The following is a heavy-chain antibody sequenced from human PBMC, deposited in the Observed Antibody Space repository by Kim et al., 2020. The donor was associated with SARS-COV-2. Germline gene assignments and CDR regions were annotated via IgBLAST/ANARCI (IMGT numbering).Heavy chain of an antibody. J-gene: IGHJ4*02. CDR1: GGSISSSSYY. V-gene: IGHV4-39*01. D-gene: IGHD4-17*01. Sequence: SETLSLTCTVSGGSISSSSYYWGWIRQPPGKGLEWIGSIYYSGSTYYNPSLKSRVTISVDTSKNQFSLKLSSVTAADTAVYYCARHAGGDYSLYWGQGTLVTVSS. CDR3: ARHAGGDYSLY. CDR2: IYYSGST.